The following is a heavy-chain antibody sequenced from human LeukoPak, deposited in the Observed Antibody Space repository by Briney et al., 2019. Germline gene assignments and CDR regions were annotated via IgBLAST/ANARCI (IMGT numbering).Heavy chain of an antibody. CDR1: GYTFTSYG. CDR2: ISAYNGNT. J-gene: IGHJ3*02. Sequence: ASVKVSCKASGYTFTSYGISWVRQAPGQGLEWMGWISAYNGNTNYAQKFQGRVTITRNTSISTAYMELSSLRSEDTAVYYCARWVIVVVSAFDIWGQGTMVTVSS. D-gene: IGHD3-16*02. CDR3: ARWVIVVVSAFDI. V-gene: IGHV1-18*01.